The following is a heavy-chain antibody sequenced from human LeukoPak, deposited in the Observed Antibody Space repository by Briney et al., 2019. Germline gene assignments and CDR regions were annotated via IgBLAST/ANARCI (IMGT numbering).Heavy chain of an antibody. V-gene: IGHV3-74*03. Sequence: GGSLRLSCVASGFTFSNSWMHWVRQAPGKGLMWVSRINTDGSTTTYADSVKGRFTISRDNAKNTLYLQMSSLRAEDTAVYYCAKSIATREDYWGQGTLVTVSS. CDR1: GFTFSNSW. CDR3: AKSIATREDY. CDR2: INTDGSTT. J-gene: IGHJ4*02. D-gene: IGHD6-6*01.